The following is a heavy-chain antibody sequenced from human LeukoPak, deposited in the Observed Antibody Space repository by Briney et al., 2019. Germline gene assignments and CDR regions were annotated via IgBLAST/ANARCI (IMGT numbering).Heavy chain of an antibody. Sequence: PSETLSLTCTVSGVSINNSNYYWGWIRQPPGKGLEWIGSIYYSGSTYYNPSLKSRVTISVDTSKNQFSLKLSSVTAADTAVYYCARPVPSRLGWFDPWGQGTLVTVSS. V-gene: IGHV4-39*01. CDR2: IYYSGST. J-gene: IGHJ5*02. CDR3: ARPVPSRLGWFDP. CDR1: GVSINNSNYY. D-gene: IGHD1-1*01.